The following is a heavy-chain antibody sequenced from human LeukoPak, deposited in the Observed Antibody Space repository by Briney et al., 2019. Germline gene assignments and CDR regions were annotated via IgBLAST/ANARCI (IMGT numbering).Heavy chain of an antibody. V-gene: IGHV4-34*01. D-gene: IGHD2-8*02. CDR3: AGDPWWGYFDY. J-gene: IGHJ4*02. CDR1: GGSFSGYY. Sequence: SETLSLTCAAYGGSFSGYYWSWIRQPPGKGLEWIGEINHSGSTNYNPSLKSRVTISVDTSKNQFSLKLSSVTAADTAVYYCAGDPWWGYFDYWGQGTLVTVSS. CDR2: INHSGST.